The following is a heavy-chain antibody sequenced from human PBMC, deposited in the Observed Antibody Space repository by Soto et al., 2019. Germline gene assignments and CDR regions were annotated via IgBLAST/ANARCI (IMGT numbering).Heavy chain of an antibody. Sequence: QVQLMQSGAEVKKPGSSVRVSCKASGGTFISHAINWVRQAPGQGIEWMGVLIPVPETPNIAQKFQDRVTITADKSTTTVYMELSNLRSDDTAVYYCTRGTKVPGQYGPGSQGWFDPWGQGTLVTVSS. V-gene: IGHV1-69*06. CDR3: TRGTKVPGQYGPGSQGWFDP. D-gene: IGHD3-10*01. CDR2: LIPVPETP. CDR1: GGTFISHA. J-gene: IGHJ5*02.